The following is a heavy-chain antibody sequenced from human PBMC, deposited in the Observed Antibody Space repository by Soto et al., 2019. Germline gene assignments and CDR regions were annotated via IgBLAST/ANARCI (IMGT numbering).Heavy chain of an antibody. V-gene: IGHV4-30-2*01. Sequence: SETLSLTCGVSGDTISTGGYSWAWIRQPPGKALEWIGHTYHSGNPYYNPSLKSRVIISVDRSKNQFSLILTSVTAADTAVYYCARLGGHCSSSSCFGFYVMDVWGQGTTVTVSS. J-gene: IGHJ6*02. CDR1: GDTISTGGYS. CDR3: ARLGGHCSSSSCFGFYVMDV. D-gene: IGHD2-2*01. CDR2: TYHSGNP.